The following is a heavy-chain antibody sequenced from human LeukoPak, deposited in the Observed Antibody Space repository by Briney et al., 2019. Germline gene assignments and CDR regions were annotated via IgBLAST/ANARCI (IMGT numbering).Heavy chain of an antibody. D-gene: IGHD6-13*01. CDR2: MNPNSGNT. V-gene: IGHV1-8*01. CDR3: VRGRKRYLGTAAADFDY. CDR1: GNTFTSYD. Sequence: ASVKVSCKASGNTFTSYDINWVRQATGQGLEWMGWMNPNSGNTGYAQKFQDRVTMTRNTSIRTAYMELSSLRSEDTAVYYCVRGRKRYLGTAAADFDYWGQGTLVTVSS. J-gene: IGHJ4*02.